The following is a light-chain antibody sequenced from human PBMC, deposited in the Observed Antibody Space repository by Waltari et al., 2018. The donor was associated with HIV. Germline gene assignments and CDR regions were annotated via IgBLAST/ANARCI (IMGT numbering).Light chain of an antibody. CDR1: SSNIGSNY. J-gene: IGLJ3*02. V-gene: IGLV1-47*01. CDR3: AAWDNSLSAPV. Sequence: QSVLTQPPSASGTPGQRVTISCSGSSSNIGSNYVYWYQQLPGTAPKLLIYRNNQRPSGVPDRFSGSKPGTSASLAISGLRSEDEADYYCAAWDNSLSAPVFGGGTKLTVL. CDR2: RNN.